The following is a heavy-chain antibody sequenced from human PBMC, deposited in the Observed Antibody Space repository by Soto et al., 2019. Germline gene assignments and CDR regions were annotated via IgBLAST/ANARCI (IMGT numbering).Heavy chain of an antibody. CDR2: IYSDGSGP. Sequence: PGGSLRLSCAASGFSFSRFWMHWVRQAPGKGLVWVSRIYSDGSGPMYADSVKGRFTISRDNAKSTLYLQMNSLRAEDTAVYYCATLNSFGSDYWRQGTLVTVSS. CDR3: ATLNSFGSDY. D-gene: IGHD5-18*01. J-gene: IGHJ4*02. CDR1: GFSFSRFW. V-gene: IGHV3-74*03.